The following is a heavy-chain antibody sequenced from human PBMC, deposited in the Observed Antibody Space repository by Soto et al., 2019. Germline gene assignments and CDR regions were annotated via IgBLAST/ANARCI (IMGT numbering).Heavy chain of an antibody. CDR3: ARLVVTATNYYYYGMDV. CDR1: GASISGYH. CDR2: MSYSGST. D-gene: IGHD2-21*02. V-gene: IGHV4-59*01. J-gene: IGHJ6*02. Sequence: PSETLSLTCTVSGASISGYHWGWIRQPPGKGLEWIGYMSYSGSTNYSPSLKSRVTISVDTSKNQFSLKLSSVTAADTAVYYCARLVVTATNYYYYGMDVWGQGTTVTVSS.